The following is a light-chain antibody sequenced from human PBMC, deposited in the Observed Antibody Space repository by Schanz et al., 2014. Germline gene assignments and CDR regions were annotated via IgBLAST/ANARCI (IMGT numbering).Light chain of an antibody. V-gene: IGKV3-20*01. CDR3: QQYGSSPFT. Sequence: EVVLTQSPGTLSLSAGERASLSCRASQTVSGNSLAWYQHVPGQAPRLLIYGASSRATGVPDRFSGSGSGTDFTRTISSLEPEDFAVYYCQQYGSSPFTFGPGTKVDIK. CDR1: QTVSGNS. J-gene: IGKJ3*01. CDR2: GAS.